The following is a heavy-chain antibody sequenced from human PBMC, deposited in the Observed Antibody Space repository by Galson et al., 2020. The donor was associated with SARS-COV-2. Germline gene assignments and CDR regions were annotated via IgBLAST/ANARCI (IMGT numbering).Heavy chain of an antibody. CDR1: GFTVTSNY. V-gene: IGHV3-53*04. Sequence: GVSLKISCAASGFTVTSNYMSWVRQAPGKGLEWVSVIYSGGSTYYADSVKGRFTISRHNSKNTLDLQMNSLRAEDTAVYYCARGATTDGGDYFDYWGQGTLVTVSS. CDR2: IYSGGST. CDR3: ARGATTDGGDYFDY. D-gene: IGHD1-26*01. J-gene: IGHJ4*02.